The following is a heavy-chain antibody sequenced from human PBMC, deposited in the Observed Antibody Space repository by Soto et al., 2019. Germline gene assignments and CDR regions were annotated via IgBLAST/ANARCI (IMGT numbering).Heavy chain of an antibody. CDR3: ATNGREYGSSCSSDY. V-gene: IGHV3-23*01. J-gene: IGHJ4*02. CDR1: GFTFSSYA. CDR2: ISGSGGST. Sequence: GWSLRLSCAASGFTFSSYAMSWVRQAPGKGLEWVSAISGSGGSTYYADSVKGRFTISRDNSKNTLYLQMNSLRAEDTAVYYCATNGREYGSSCSSDYWGQGPLVTVSP. D-gene: IGHD6-13*01.